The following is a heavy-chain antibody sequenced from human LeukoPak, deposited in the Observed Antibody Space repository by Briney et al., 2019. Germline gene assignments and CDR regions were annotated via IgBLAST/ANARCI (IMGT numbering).Heavy chain of an antibody. D-gene: IGHD3-10*01. J-gene: IGHJ5*02. V-gene: IGHV1-18*01. Sequence: ASVKVSCKASGYTFTSYGISWVRQAPGQGLEWMGWISAYNGNTNYAQKLQGRVTMTTDTSTSTVYMELSSLRSEDTAVYYCARDFYYGSGSPEYNWFDPWGQGTLVTVSS. CDR3: ARDFYYGSGSPEYNWFDP. CDR2: ISAYNGNT. CDR1: GYTFTSYG.